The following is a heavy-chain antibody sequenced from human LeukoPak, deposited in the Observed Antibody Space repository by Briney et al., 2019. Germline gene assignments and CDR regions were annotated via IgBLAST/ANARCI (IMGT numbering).Heavy chain of an antibody. CDR2: IKQDGSEK. D-gene: IGHD3-9*01. J-gene: IGHJ4*02. Sequence: GGSLRLSCAASGFTFSSYWMSWVRQAPGKGLEWVANIKQDGSEKYYVDSVKGRFTISRDNAKNSLYLQMNSLRAEDTAVYYCARVLPGVKKVLEYYFDYWGQGTLATVSS. CDR1: GFTFSSYW. V-gene: IGHV3-7*01. CDR3: ARVLPGVKKVLEYYFDY.